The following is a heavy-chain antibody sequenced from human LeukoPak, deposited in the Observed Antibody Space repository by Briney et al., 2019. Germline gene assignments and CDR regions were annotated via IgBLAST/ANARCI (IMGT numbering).Heavy chain of an antibody. Sequence: PGGSLRLSCAASGFTFSNYWMHWVRQAPGKGLVWVSRINSDGSSTSYADSVKGRFTISRDNAKNTLYLQMNGLRAEDTAVYYCAHLLFSPYCGGDCYAATSDYWGQGTLVTVSS. J-gene: IGHJ4*02. CDR3: AHLLFSPYCGGDCYAATSDY. V-gene: IGHV3-74*01. CDR2: INSDGSST. CDR1: GFTFSNYW. D-gene: IGHD2-21*02.